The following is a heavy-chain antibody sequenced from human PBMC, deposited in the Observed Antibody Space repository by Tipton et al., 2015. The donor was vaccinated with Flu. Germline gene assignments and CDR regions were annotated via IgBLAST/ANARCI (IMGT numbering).Heavy chain of an antibody. D-gene: IGHD2/OR15-2a*01. V-gene: IGHV3-48*03. CDR1: GFTFSSYE. CDR3: VRDKNEFYVFDY. Sequence: SLRLSCAASGFTFSSYEMNWVRQAPGKGLEWVSYISSSGNTISYADSVRGRFTISRDNSRNTLYLQMNSLRAEDTALYYCVRDKNEFYVFDYWAQGTLVTVSS. CDR2: ISSSGNTI. J-gene: IGHJ4*02.